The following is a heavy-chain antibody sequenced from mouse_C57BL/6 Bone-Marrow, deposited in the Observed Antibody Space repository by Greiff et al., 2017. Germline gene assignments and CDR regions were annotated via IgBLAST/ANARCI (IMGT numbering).Heavy chain of an antibody. Sequence: EVKLQESGPGLVKPSQSLSLTCSVTGYSITSGYYWNWIRQFPGNKLEWMGYISYDGSNNYNPSPKNRISITRDTAKNQFFLKLNSVTTEDTATYYCARAVGYAMDYWGQGTSVTVSS. D-gene: IGHD1-1*01. CDR2: ISYDGSN. CDR3: ARAVGYAMDY. CDR1: GYSITSGYY. J-gene: IGHJ4*01. V-gene: IGHV3-6*01.